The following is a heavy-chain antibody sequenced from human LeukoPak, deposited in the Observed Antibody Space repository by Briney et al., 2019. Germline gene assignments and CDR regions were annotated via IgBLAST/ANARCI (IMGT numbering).Heavy chain of an antibody. Sequence: GESLKISCKGSGYSFTRYWIGWVRQMPGKGLEWMGIIFPGDSDPRYSPSFQGQVTISADKSISTAYLQWSSLKASDTAMYYCARHYYDYVWGSYGIDYWGQGTLVTVSS. J-gene: IGHJ4*02. CDR2: IFPGDSDP. CDR1: GYSFTRYW. CDR3: ARHYYDYVWGSYGIDY. D-gene: IGHD3-16*01. V-gene: IGHV5-51*01.